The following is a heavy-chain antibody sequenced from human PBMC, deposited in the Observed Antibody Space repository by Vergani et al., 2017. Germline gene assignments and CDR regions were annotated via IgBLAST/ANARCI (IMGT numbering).Heavy chain of an antibody. CDR1: GFTFSSYS. CDR2: ISSSSSYI. Sequence: EVQLVESGGGLVKPGGSLRLSCAASGFTFSSYSMNWVRQAPGKGLEWVSSISSSSSYIYYADSVKGRFTISRDNSKNTLYLQMNSLRAEDTAVYYCAKASSIAVAGTLSDYWGQGTLVTVSS. J-gene: IGHJ4*02. D-gene: IGHD6-19*01. CDR3: AKASSIAVAGTLSDY. V-gene: IGHV3-21*01.